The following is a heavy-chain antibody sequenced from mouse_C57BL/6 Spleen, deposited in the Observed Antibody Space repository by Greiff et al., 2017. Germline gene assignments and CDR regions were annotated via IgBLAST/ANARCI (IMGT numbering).Heavy chain of an antibody. CDR3: ARKLYWYFDV. CDR2: IHPNSGST. CDR1: GYTFTSYW. D-gene: IGHD4-1*01. J-gene: IGHJ1*03. V-gene: IGHV1-64*01. Sequence: QVQLQQPGAELVKPGASVQLSCKASGYTFTSYWMHWVKQRPGQGLEWIGMIHPNSGSTNYNEKFKSKATLTVDKSSSTAYMQLSSLTSEDSAVYYCARKLYWYFDVWGTGTTVTVSS.